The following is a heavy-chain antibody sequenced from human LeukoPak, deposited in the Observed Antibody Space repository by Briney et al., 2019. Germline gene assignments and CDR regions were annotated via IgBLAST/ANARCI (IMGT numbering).Heavy chain of an antibody. CDR1: GYTLTELS. V-gene: IGHV1-24*01. D-gene: IGHD2-2*01. CDR3: AQPPLGYCSSTSCRNAFDI. Sequence: ASVKVSCKVSGYTLTELSMHWVRQAPGKGLEWMGGFDPEDGETIYAQKFQGRVTITEDTSTDTAYMELSSLRSEDTAVYYCAQPPLGYCSSTSCRNAFDIWGQGTMVTVSS. J-gene: IGHJ3*02. CDR2: FDPEDGET.